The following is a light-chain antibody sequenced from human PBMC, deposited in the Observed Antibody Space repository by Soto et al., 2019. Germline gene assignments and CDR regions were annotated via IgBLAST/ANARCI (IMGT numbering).Light chain of an antibody. CDR1: SSNIGAGYD. CDR2: GNS. CDR3: QSYDSSLSVL. J-gene: IGLJ2*01. Sequence: QSVLTQPPSVSGAPGQRVTISCTGSSSNIGAGYDVHWYQQLPGTAPKLLIDGNSNRPSGVPDRFSGSKSGTSASLAIPGLQAEEGADYYCQSYDSSLSVLFGGGTKLTVL. V-gene: IGLV1-40*01.